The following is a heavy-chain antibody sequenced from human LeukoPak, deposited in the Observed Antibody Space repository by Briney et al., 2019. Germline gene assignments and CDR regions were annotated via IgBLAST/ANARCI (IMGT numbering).Heavy chain of an antibody. CDR3: AKNVGYYYDSSGYQLDY. V-gene: IGHV3-21*04. J-gene: IGHJ4*02. CDR2: ISSSSSYI. CDR1: GFTFSSYS. Sequence: GGSLRLSCAASGFTFSSYSMNWVRQAPGKGLEWVSSISSSSSYIYYADSVKGRFTISRDNAKNSLYLQMNSLRAEDTAVYYCAKNVGYYYDSSGYQLDYWGQGTLVTVSS. D-gene: IGHD3-22*01.